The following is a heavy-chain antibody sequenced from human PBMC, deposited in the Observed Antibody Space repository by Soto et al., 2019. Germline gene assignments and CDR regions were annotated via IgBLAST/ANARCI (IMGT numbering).Heavy chain of an antibody. J-gene: IGHJ4*02. D-gene: IGHD1-26*01. CDR2: ISGGGDVT. CDR1: GFIFSDYY. V-gene: IGHV3-11*01. Sequence: QVQVVESGGGLVKPGGSLRLSCAASGFIFSDYYMTWIRQAPGKGPEWISYISGGGDVTAYADSVKGRFTISRDNAKRSLYLQINSLTVEDTAVYYCSRDPRLVDFWGQGTLVTVSS. CDR3: SRDPRLVDF.